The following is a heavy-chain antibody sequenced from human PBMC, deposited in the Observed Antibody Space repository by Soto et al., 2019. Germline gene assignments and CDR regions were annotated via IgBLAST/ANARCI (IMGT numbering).Heavy chain of an antibody. J-gene: IGHJ2*01. CDR2: ISYDGRKK. Sequence: QVQLVESGGGVVQPGRSLRLACVASGFTFSSYGMHWVRQAPGKGLEWVGLISYDGRKKEYADSVKGRFTISRDNFKKTLYLQMNSLRPEDTAVYYCAKDPDYGNYHWYFELWGRGTLVTVSS. CDR3: AKDPDYGNYHWYFEL. V-gene: IGHV3-30*18. D-gene: IGHD4-17*01. CDR1: GFTFSSYG.